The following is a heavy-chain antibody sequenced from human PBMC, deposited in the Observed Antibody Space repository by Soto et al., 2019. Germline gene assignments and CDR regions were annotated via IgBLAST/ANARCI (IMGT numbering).Heavy chain of an antibody. Sequence: SETLSLTCAVYGGSFSGYYWSWIRQPPGKGLEWIGEINHSGSTNYNPSLKSRVTISVDTSKNQFSLKLSSVTAAETAVYYCARAGGVWYYYGSGSYYAAGLLDNYYYYGMDVWGQGTTVT. D-gene: IGHD3-10*01. CDR3: ARAGGVWYYYGSGSYYAAGLLDNYYYYGMDV. CDR2: INHSGST. CDR1: GGSFSGYY. J-gene: IGHJ6*02. V-gene: IGHV4-34*01.